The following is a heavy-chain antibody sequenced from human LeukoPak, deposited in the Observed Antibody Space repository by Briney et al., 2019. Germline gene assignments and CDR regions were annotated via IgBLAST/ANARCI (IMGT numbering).Heavy chain of an antibody. Sequence: GGSLRLSXAASGFTFDDYGMSWVRQAPGKGLEWVSGINWNGGSTGYADSVKGRFTISRDNAKNSLYLQMNSLRAEDTALYYCARSNEDIVVVPAAMFDYWGQGTLVTVSS. CDR3: ARSNEDIVVVPAAMFDY. D-gene: IGHD2-2*01. CDR1: GFTFDDYG. V-gene: IGHV3-20*04. J-gene: IGHJ4*02. CDR2: INWNGGST.